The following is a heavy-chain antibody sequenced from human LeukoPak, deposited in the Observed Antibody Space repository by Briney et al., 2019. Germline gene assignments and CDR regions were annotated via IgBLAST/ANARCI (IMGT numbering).Heavy chain of an antibody. CDR3: ARGLYDSSGYYHFDY. J-gene: IGHJ4*01. D-gene: IGHD3-22*01. CDR1: GYTFTSYD. V-gene: IGHV1-18*01. Sequence: GASVKVSCKASGYTFTSYDINWVRQAPGQGLEWMGWISAFNSHTKYAQKLQGRVTMTTDTSTSSAYMELRSLRSDDTAIYYCARGLYDSSGYYHFDYXXXXTXVXVSS. CDR2: ISAFNSHT.